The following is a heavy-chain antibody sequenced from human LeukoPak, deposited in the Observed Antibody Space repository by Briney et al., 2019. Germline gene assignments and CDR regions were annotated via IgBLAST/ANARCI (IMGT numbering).Heavy chain of an antibody. CDR1: GFTFSSYR. CDR2: FNNNNNYI. D-gene: IGHD2-15*01. CDR3: AGTYCSGGRCPLSY. Sequence: PGGSLRLSCVASGFTFSSYRMNWVRQAPGEGVEWVLSFNNNNNYIYYTASVKGRFTISRDNTKNSLYMQKNSLRAENTAVYYCAGTYCSGGRCPLSYWGQGNLVTASS. J-gene: IGHJ4*02. V-gene: IGHV3-21*01.